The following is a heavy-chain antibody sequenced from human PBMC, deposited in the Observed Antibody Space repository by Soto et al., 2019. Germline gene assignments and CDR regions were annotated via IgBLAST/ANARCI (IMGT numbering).Heavy chain of an antibody. Sequence: QVQLVQSGTEVKKPGASVKVSCKASGYTFTSYGISWVRQAPGQGLEWMGRISAYNGNTNYAQKVQGRVTMTTDTSTSTADRELRSLRSDDTAVYYCARDLGIAVAGTEFEYWGQGTLVTVSS. J-gene: IGHJ4*02. V-gene: IGHV1-18*01. D-gene: IGHD6-19*01. CDR2: ISAYNGNT. CDR3: ARDLGIAVAGTEFEY. CDR1: GYTFTSYG.